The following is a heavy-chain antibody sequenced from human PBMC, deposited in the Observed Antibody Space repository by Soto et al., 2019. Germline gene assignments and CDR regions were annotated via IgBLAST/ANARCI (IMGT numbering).Heavy chain of an antibody. J-gene: IGHJ6*02. CDR1: GGTFSSYA. CDR2: IIPISETT. Sequence: QVQLVQSGAEVKKPGSSVKVSCKASGGTFSSYAIIWVRPATGEGREWMGGIIPISETTNYAQKFQGRVTITADESTSTAYMELSSLRSEDAAVYYCARSQGSSTSVESSYYYYDGMDVCGQGTTVTVSS. D-gene: IGHD2-2*01. CDR3: ARSQGSSTSVESSYYYYDGMDV. V-gene: IGHV1-69*01.